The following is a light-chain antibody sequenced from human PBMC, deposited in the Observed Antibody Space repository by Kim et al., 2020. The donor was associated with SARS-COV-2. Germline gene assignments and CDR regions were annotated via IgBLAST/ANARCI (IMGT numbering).Light chain of an antibody. CDR3: QQRSNWPPST. V-gene: IGKV3-11*01. Sequence: SPGERATRSCRASQSVSSYLAWYQQKPGQAPRRLIYDAANRATGIPARFSGSGSGTEVTLTISSLEPEDFAVYYCQQRSNWPPSTFGQGTRLEIK. CDR2: DAA. J-gene: IGKJ5*01. CDR1: QSVSSY.